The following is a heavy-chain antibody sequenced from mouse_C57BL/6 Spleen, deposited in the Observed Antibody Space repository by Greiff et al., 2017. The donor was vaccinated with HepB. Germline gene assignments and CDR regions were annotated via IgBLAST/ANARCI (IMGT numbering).Heavy chain of an antibody. Sequence: QVQLQQSGAELVKPGASVKISCKASGYAFSRYWMNWVKQRPGKGLEWIGQIYPGDGDTNYNGKFKGKATLTADKSSSTAYMKLSSLTSEDSAVYLCARYRYFDYWGQGTTLTVSS. J-gene: IGHJ2*01. CDR2: IYPGDGDT. CDR1: GYAFSRYW. CDR3: ARYRYFDY. V-gene: IGHV1-80*01.